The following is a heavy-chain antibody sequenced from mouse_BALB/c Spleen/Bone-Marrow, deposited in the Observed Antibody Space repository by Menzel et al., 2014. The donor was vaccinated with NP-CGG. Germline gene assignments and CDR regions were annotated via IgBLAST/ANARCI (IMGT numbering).Heavy chain of an antibody. CDR3: ARALGDGYYYAMDY. Sequence: QVQLQQSGAELVKPGAPVKLSCKASGYTFTSYWMNWVKQRPGRGLEWIGRIDPPDSETHYNQKFKDKATLTVDKSSSTAYIQLSSLTSEDSAVYYCARALGDGYYYAMDYWGQGTSVTVSS. CDR2: IDPPDSET. V-gene: IGHV1-69*02. D-gene: IGHD2-3*01. CDR1: GYTFTSYW. J-gene: IGHJ4*01.